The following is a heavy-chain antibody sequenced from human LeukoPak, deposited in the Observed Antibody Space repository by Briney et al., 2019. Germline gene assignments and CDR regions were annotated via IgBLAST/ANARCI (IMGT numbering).Heavy chain of an antibody. CDR2: INPSGGNT. CDR1: GYTFTNYY. J-gene: IGHJ4*02. Sequence: AAVKVSCKASGYTFTNYYMHWVRQAPGQGLEWMGIINPSGGNTSYAQKFQGRVTMTRDTSTSTVYMELSSLRSEDTAVYYCARPAPNIDWLGYWGQGTLVTVSS. D-gene: IGHD3-9*01. V-gene: IGHV1-46*01. CDR3: ARPAPNIDWLGY.